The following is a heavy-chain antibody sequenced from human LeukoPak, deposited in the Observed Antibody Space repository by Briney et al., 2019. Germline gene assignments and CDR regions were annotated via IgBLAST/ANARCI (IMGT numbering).Heavy chain of an antibody. D-gene: IGHD5-24*01. V-gene: IGHV4-59*01. Sequence: KPSETLSLTCTVSGGSISSYYWSWIRQPPGKGLEWIGYIYYSGSTNYNPSLKSRVTISVDTSKNQFSLKLTSVTAADTAVYYCASSRSGRYYFDYWGPGTLVTVSS. CDR3: ASSRSGRYYFDY. J-gene: IGHJ4*02. CDR1: GGSISSYY. CDR2: IYYSGST.